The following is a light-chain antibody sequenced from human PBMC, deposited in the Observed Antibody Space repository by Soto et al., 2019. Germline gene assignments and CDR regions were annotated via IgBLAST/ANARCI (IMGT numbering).Light chain of an antibody. J-gene: IGLJ2*01. Sequence: QSALTQPASVSGFPGQSITISCTGTSSDVGGYNYVSWYQQHPGKVPKLIIYEVNKRPSGVPDRFSGSKSGNTASLTVSGLQAEDEADYYCSSFVGSPVVFGGGTKLTVL. CDR2: EVN. CDR3: SSFVGSPVV. V-gene: IGLV2-8*01. CDR1: SSDVGGYNY.